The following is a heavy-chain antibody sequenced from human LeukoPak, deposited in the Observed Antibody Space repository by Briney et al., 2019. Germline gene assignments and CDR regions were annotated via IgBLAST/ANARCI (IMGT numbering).Heavy chain of an antibody. CDR1: GGSISTSTYY. CDR2: IFSSGST. CDR3: AGAVAGEEYYFDY. J-gene: IGHJ4*02. V-gene: IGHV4-39*02. Sequence: SETLSLTCTVSGGSISTSTYYWGWIRQPPAKGLEWIGNIFSSGSTYYNPSLNSRFTISLATSKSHFSLEVNSVTAADTAVYYCAGAVAGEEYYFDYWGQGTLVTVSS. D-gene: IGHD6-19*01.